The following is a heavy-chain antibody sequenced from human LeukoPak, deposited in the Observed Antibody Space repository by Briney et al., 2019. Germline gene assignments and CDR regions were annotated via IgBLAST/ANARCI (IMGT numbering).Heavy chain of an antibody. CDR1: GGSINSYY. V-gene: IGHV4-59*01. CDR3: AREDMGIDY. CDR2: IYYSGST. Sequence: SETLSLTCTVSGGSINSYYWSWIRQPPGKGLEWIGYIYYSGSTNYNPSLKSRVTISVDTSKNQFSLKLSSVTAADTAVYYCAREDMGIDYWGQGTLVTVSS. J-gene: IGHJ4*02. D-gene: IGHD2-15*01.